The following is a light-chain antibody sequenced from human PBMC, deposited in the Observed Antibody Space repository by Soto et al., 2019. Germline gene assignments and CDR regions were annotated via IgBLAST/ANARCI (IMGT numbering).Light chain of an antibody. CDR1: QSITAR. CDR3: QEYNTYSWA. V-gene: IGKV1-5*01. Sequence: DIQLTQSPSTLSASVADRVTITCRASQSITARLAWYQQKPVKPPKLLIYDASSLQSGVPSRFSGSGSGTEFALTITSLQPDDFATYHCQEYNTYSWAFGQGTKVDI. CDR2: DAS. J-gene: IGKJ1*01.